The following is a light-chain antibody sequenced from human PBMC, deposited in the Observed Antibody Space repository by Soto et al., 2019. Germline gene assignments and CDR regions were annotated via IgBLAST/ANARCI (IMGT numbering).Light chain of an antibody. V-gene: IGKV1-5*03. CDR1: QSINNL. Sequence: DIQMTQSPSTLSASVGDRVTITCRASQSINNLLAWYQQKPGKAPNLLIYEASSLQSGVPSRFSGSGSGTEFTLTITSLQPDDFASYYYQQYHSYPWAFGQGTKVEIK. CDR2: EAS. J-gene: IGKJ1*01. CDR3: QQYHSYPWA.